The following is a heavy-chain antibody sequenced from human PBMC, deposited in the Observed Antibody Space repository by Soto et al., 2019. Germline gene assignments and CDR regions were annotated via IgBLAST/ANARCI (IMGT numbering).Heavy chain of an antibody. J-gene: IGHJ5*01. CDR3: ARGLMSTLVTSSHFDS. V-gene: IGHV3-30-3*01. CDR2: IAYDGNTE. Sequence: HPGGSLRLSCAGSGFSFSSHAMNWVRQAPGKGLEWLAIIAYDGNTEHYADSVKGRFTISRDNYENTVYLEMNGLRGEDTGLYYCARGLMSTLVTSSHFDSWGRGVLVTVSS. D-gene: IGHD6-13*01. CDR1: GFSFSSHA.